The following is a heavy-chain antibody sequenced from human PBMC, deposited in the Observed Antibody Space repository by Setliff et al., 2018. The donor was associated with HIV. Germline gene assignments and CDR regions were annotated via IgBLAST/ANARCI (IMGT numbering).Heavy chain of an antibody. D-gene: IGHD3-22*01. Sequence: PGGSLRLSCVASGFTFRDLAMHWVRQAPGKGLEWVTVISYDESNKYYGDSVKGRFTISRDNSKNTLYLQMNSLRAEDTAVYYCAKDQGYYDSSGYYLDYWGQGTLVTVSS. V-gene: IGHV3-30*01. J-gene: IGHJ4*02. CDR2: ISYDESNK. CDR3: AKDQGYYDSSGYYLDY. CDR1: GFTFRDLA.